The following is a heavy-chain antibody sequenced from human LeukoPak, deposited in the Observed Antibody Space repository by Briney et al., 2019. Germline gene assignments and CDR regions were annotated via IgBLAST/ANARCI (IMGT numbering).Heavy chain of an antibody. CDR1: GFTFSSYA. V-gene: IGHV3-23*01. J-gene: IGHJ4*02. D-gene: IGHD3-10*01. CDR3: AKGAPDYYGSGSYVDY. Sequence: GVSLRLSCAASGFTFSSYAMSWVRQAPGKGLEWVSAISGSGGSTYYADSVKGRFTISRDNSKNTLYLQMNSLRAEDTAVYYCAKGAPDYYGSGSYVDYWGQGTLVTVSS. CDR2: ISGSGGST.